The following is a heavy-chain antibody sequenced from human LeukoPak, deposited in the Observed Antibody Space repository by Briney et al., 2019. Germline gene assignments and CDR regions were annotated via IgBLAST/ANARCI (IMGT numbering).Heavy chain of an antibody. Sequence: SETLSLTCTVSGGSISSYYWSWIRQPPGKGLEWIGYIYYSGSTNYNPSLKSRVTISVDTSKNQFSLKLSSVTAADTAVYYCARSRSSYGSGTGLDSWGQGTLVTVSS. D-gene: IGHD3-10*01. CDR1: GGSISSYY. J-gene: IGHJ4*02. V-gene: IGHV4-59*01. CDR3: ARSRSSYGSGTGLDS. CDR2: IYYSGST.